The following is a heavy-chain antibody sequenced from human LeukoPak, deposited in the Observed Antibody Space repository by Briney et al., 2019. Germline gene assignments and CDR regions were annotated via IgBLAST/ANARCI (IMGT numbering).Heavy chain of an antibody. CDR2: FDPEDGET. V-gene: IGHV1-24*01. CDR1: GYTLTELS. D-gene: IGHD1-20*01. J-gene: IGHJ4*02. CDR3: ATAPNWNDAPFDY. Sequence: ASVKVSCKVSGYTLTELSMHWVRQAPGKGLEWMGGFDPEDGETICAQKFQGRVTMTEDTSTDTAYMELSSLRSEDTAVYYCATAPNWNDAPFDYWGQGTLVTVSS.